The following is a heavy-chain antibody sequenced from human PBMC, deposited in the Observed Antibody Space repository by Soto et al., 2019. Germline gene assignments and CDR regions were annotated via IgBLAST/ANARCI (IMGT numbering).Heavy chain of an antibody. J-gene: IGHJ4*02. D-gene: IGHD3-10*01. Sequence: QVQLQQWGAGLLKPSETLSLTCAVYGGSFSGYYWSWIRQPPGKGLEWIGEINHSGSTNYNPSLKTRVTISVDTSKNQFSLKLSSVTAADTAVYYCASRGSESYAVDYWGQGTLVTVSS. CDR3: ASRGSESYAVDY. V-gene: IGHV4-34*01. CDR1: GGSFSGYY. CDR2: INHSGST.